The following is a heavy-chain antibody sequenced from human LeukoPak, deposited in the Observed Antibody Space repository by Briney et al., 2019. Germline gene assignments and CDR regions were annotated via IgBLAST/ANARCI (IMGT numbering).Heavy chain of an antibody. D-gene: IGHD6-19*01. J-gene: IGHJ5*02. V-gene: IGHV4-39*01. Sequence: SETLSLTCTVSGGSISSSSYYWAWIRQPPGKGLEWIGNIYYSGSTHYNPSIKGRVTISVGTSKNQFSLKLSSVTAADTAVYYCARLPYSSGWYSWFDPWGQGTLVTVSS. CDR2: IYYSGST. CDR1: GGSISSSSYY. CDR3: ARLPYSSGWYSWFDP.